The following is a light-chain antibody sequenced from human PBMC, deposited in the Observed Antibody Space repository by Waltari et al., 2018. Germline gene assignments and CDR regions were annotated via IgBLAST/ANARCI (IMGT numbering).Light chain of an antibody. V-gene: IGKV3-20*01. CDR2: GAS. Sequence: EIVLTQSPGTLSLSPGERATLSCRASQSVSGTYLAWYQQKPGQAPRLLIYGASSRATGIPDRFSGSGSGTDFTLTISRLEPEDCAVYHCQKYGVSPKTFGQGTKVEIK. CDR3: QKYGVSPKT. J-gene: IGKJ1*01. CDR1: QSVSGTY.